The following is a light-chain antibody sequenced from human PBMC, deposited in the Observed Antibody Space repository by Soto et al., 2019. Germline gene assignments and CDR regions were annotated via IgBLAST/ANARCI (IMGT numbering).Light chain of an antibody. J-gene: IGKJ1*01. Sequence: DIVLTQSPGTLSLSPGERATLSCRASQSVGSIYLAWYQQKRGQAPRRLIYGASIRATGIPDRFSGSGSGTDFTLTISRLEPEDFALYYCQQYHTSPLTFGQGTKVDIK. CDR3: QQYHTSPLT. CDR1: QSVGSIY. V-gene: IGKV3-20*01. CDR2: GAS.